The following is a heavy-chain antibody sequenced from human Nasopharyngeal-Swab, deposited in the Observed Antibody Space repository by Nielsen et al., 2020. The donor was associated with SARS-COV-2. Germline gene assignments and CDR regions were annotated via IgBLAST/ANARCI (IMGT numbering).Heavy chain of an antibody. CDR2: ISWNSGSI. Sequence: GGSLRLSCAASGFTFDDYAMHWVRQAPGKGLEWVSGISWNSGSIGYADSVKGRFTISRDNAKNSLYLQMNSLRAEDTALYYCAKFPGAEGDSATYWGQGTLVTVSS. J-gene: IGHJ4*02. D-gene: IGHD2-21*02. CDR3: AKFPGAEGDSATY. V-gene: IGHV3-9*01. CDR1: GFTFDDYA.